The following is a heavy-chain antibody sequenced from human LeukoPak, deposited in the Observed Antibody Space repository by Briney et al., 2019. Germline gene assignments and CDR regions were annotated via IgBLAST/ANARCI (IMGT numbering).Heavy chain of an antibody. CDR1: GGSISSSSYY. CDR3: ARLPNARDGRNLYYFDY. J-gene: IGHJ4*02. Sequence: SETLSLTCTVSGGSISSSSYYWGWIRQPPGKGLEWIGRIYYSGSTYYNPSLKSRVTISVATSKTQFSLKLSSVTAADTAVYYCARLPNARDGRNLYYFDYWGQGTLVTVSS. D-gene: IGHD5-24*01. V-gene: IGHV4-39*01. CDR2: IYYSGST.